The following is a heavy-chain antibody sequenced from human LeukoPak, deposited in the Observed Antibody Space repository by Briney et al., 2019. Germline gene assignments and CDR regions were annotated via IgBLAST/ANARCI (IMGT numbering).Heavy chain of an antibody. CDR2: ISSSSSYI. J-gene: IGHJ4*02. CDR1: GFTFSSYS. CDR3: ARDGYRSSWEHFDY. D-gene: IGHD6-13*01. Sequence: GGSLRLSCAASGFTFSSYSMNWVRQAPGNGLEWVSSISSSSSYIYYADSVKGRFTISRDNAKNSLYLQMNSLRAEDTAVYYCARDGYRSSWEHFDYWGQGTLVTVSS. V-gene: IGHV3-21*01.